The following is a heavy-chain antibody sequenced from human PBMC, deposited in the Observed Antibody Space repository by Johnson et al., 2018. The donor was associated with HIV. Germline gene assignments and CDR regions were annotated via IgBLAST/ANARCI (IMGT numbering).Heavy chain of an antibody. J-gene: IGHJ3*02. CDR2: ISYDGSKK. Sequence: VQLVESGGGLVQPGGSLRLSCAASGFTFSSYGMHWVRQAPGKGLEWVAVISYDGSKKYYAGSVKGRFTISRDNSKTTLYLQMNSLRAEDTAVYYCAKAPYGSGIRPGAFDIWGQGTMVTVSS. CDR3: AKAPYGSGIRPGAFDI. V-gene: IGHV3-30*18. CDR1: GFTFSSYG. D-gene: IGHD3-10*01.